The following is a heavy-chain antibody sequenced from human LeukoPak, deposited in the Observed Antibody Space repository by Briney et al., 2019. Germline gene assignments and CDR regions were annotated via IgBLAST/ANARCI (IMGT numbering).Heavy chain of an antibody. V-gene: IGHV1-2*02. J-gene: IGHJ4*02. CDR3: VGTWGY. CDR2: ISLNSGGT. Sequence: GASVKVSCKASGNIFTDFYIHWVRQAPGQGLEWMGWISLNSGGTNYAQKFQGRVTTTRDTSISTVYMELSRLTSDDTAIFYCVGTWGYWGQGTLVTVSS. CDR1: GNIFTDFY. D-gene: IGHD3-16*01.